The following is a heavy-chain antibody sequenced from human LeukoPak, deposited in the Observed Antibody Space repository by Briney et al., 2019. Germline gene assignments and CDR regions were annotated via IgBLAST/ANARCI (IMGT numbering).Heavy chain of an antibody. D-gene: IGHD7-27*01. CDR1: EFTLSSYS. V-gene: IGHV3-48*02. J-gene: IGHJ4*02. CDR3: ARESHWAFDY. CDR2: IGGSGSTI. Sequence: GGSLRLSCAAFEFTLSSYSMNWVRQAPGKGLEWVSYIGGSGSTIHYADSVEGRFTISRDNAKNSLYLQMNSLRDEDTAIYYCARESHWAFDYWGQGSLVSVSS.